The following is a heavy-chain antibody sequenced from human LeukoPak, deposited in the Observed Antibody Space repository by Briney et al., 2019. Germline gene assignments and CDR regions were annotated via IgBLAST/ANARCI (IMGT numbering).Heavy chain of an antibody. D-gene: IGHD2-15*01. CDR2: ISVYNGNT. CDR1: GYTFTNYG. Sequence: ASVKVSCKASGYTFTNYGINWVRQAPGQGLEWMGWISVYNGNTNYAQKFQGRVTMTTDTSTSTAYMELRSPRSDDTAVYYCARDACGGGGCYFDYWGQGTLVTVSS. CDR3: ARDACGGGGCYFDY. V-gene: IGHV1-18*04. J-gene: IGHJ4*02.